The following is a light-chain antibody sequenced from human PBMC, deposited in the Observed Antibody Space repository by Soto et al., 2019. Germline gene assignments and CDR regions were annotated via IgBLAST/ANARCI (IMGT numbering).Light chain of an antibody. V-gene: IGKV3-20*01. CDR2: GAS. CDR3: QQYDDWLRLT. Sequence: EIVLTQSPGTLSLSPGERATLSCRASQSVSSSYLAWYQQKPRQAPRLLIYGASSRATGIPDRFSGSGSGTEFNLTISSLQSEDFAVYFCQQYDDWLRLTFGGGTKVDIK. J-gene: IGKJ4*01. CDR1: QSVSSSY.